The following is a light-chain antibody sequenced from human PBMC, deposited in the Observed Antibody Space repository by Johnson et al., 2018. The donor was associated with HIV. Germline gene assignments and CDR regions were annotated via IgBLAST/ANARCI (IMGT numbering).Light chain of an antibody. CDR2: DNN. CDR1: SSNIGNNY. Sequence: QPVLTQPPSVSAAPGQKVTISCSGSSSNIGNNYVSWYQQLPGTAPKLLIYDNNKRPSGIPDRFSGSKSGTSATLGITGLQTGDEADYYCGTWDSSLIAYFCGTGTKVTVL. V-gene: IGLV1-51*01. J-gene: IGLJ1*01. CDR3: GTWDSSLIAYF.